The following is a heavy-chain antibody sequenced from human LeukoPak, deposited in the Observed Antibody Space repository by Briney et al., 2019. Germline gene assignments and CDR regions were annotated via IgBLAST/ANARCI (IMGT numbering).Heavy chain of an antibody. D-gene: IGHD2-15*01. V-gene: IGHV5-51*01. CDR1: AYRFTNYW. J-gene: IGHJ3*02. Sequence: GEFLKISCKGFAYRFTNYWIGWVRQMPGKGLEWMGIIYPSDSDTRYSPSFQGQVTISADKSISTAYLQWSSLKASDTAMYYCARQVVAATPDAFDIWGQGTMVTVSS. CDR2: IYPSDSDT. CDR3: ARQVVAATPDAFDI.